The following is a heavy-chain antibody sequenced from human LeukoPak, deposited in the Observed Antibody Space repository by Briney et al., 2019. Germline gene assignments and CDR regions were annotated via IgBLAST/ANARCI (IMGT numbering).Heavy chain of an antibody. CDR2: INPNSGGT. J-gene: IGHJ4*02. V-gene: IGHV1-2*06. Sequence: GASVKVSCKASGYTFTGYYMHWVRQAPGQGLEWMGRINPNSGGTNYAQKVKGRVTMTRDTSISTAYMELSRLRSDDTAVYYCARGGIGYSYGHYYFDYWGQGTLVTVSS. D-gene: IGHD5-18*01. CDR1: GYTFTGYY. CDR3: ARGGIGYSYGHYYFDY.